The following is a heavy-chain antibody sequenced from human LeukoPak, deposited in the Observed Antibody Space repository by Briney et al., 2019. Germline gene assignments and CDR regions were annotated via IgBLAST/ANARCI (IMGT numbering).Heavy chain of an antibody. CDR3: ARPTTREGTTMRWAFDV. Sequence: ASVKVSCKASGGTFSSYAISWVRQAPGQGLEWMGRIIPILGIANYAQKFQGRVTITADKSTSTAYMELSSLRSEDTAVYYCARPTTREGTTMRWAFDVWGQGTMVTVSS. CDR1: GGTFSSYA. V-gene: IGHV1-69*04. J-gene: IGHJ3*01. CDR2: IIPILGIA. D-gene: IGHD5-24*01.